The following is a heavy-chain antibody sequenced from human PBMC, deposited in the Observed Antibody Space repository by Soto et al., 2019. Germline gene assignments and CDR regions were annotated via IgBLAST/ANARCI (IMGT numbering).Heavy chain of an antibody. Sequence: QVQLQESGPGLVKPSQTLSLTCTVSGGSVSSGGYHWSWIRQFPGKGLEWIGSIYYSGSSYYNPSLKSRVTISVDTSKNQFSLTLSFVTAADTAMYYCARDLGNWNAFDYWGQGALVTVSS. CDR1: GGSVSSGGYH. V-gene: IGHV4-31*03. CDR2: IYYSGSS. CDR3: ARDLGNWNAFDY. D-gene: IGHD1-20*01. J-gene: IGHJ4*02.